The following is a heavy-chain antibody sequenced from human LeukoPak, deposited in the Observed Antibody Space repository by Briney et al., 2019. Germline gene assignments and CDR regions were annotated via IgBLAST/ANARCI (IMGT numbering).Heavy chain of an antibody. V-gene: IGHV1-8*03. D-gene: IGHD6-25*01. CDR3: ARTTSFTASGYDS. CDR1: GYTFTNYH. Sequence: ASVTVSCKASGYTFTNYHINWVRQATGQGLEWMGWMNPNNGDSGYAQKFQGRVTITRDTSISTSSLELRSLRSDDPAVSFCARTTSFTASGYDSWGQGTLVTVSS. CDR2: MNPNNGDS. J-gene: IGHJ4*02.